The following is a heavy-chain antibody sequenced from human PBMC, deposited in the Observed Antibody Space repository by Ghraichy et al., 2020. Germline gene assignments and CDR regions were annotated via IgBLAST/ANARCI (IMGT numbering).Heavy chain of an antibody. CDR3: ALGYCSSTSCFRFDP. Sequence: ATVKVSCKASGYTFTSYDINWVRQATGQGLEWMGWMNPNSGNTGYAQKFQGRVTMTRNTSISTAYMELSSLRSEDTAVYYCALGYCSSTSCFRFDPWGQGTLVTVSS. CDR1: GYTFTSYD. V-gene: IGHV1-8*01. J-gene: IGHJ5*02. D-gene: IGHD2-2*01. CDR2: MNPNSGNT.